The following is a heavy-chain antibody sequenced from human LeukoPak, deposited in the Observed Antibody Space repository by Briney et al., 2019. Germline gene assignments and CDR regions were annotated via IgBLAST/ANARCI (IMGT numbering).Heavy chain of an antibody. CDR1: GYTFTSNG. D-gene: IGHD4-17*01. V-gene: IGHV1-18*01. CDR3: ARDDSGKRRGWFEH. CDR2: ISAYNGNT. Sequence: GASVKLSCNASGYTFTSNGISWVRQAPGQGLEWMGWISAYNGNTHYAQKLQGRVTLTRDTSTSTVYLGPSSLRSDDTAVYYCARDDSGKRRGWFEHWGQGTLVTVSS. J-gene: IGHJ5*01.